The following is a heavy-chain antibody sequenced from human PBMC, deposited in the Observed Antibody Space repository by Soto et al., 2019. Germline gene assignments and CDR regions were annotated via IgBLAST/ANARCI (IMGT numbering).Heavy chain of an antibody. CDR2: IIPIFGTA. CDR3: ARLIMITFGAYYFDY. J-gene: IGHJ4*02. CDR1: GGTFSSYA. D-gene: IGHD3-16*01. V-gene: IGHV1-69*01. Sequence: QVQLVQSGAEVKKPGSSVKVSCKASGGTFSSYAISWVRQAPGQGLEWMGGIIPIFGTANYAQKVQGRVTITADESTSPAYMELSSLRSEDTAVYYCARLIMITFGAYYFDYWGQGTLVTVSS.